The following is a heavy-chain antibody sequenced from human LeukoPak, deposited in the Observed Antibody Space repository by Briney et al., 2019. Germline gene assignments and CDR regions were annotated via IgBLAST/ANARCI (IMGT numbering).Heavy chain of an antibody. V-gene: IGHV3-30-3*01. CDR1: GFTFSSYA. Sequence: PGRSLRLSCAASGFTFSSYAMHWVRQAPGKGLEWVAVISYDGSNKYYADSVKGRFTISRDNSKNTLYLRMNSLRAEDTAVYYCARALGGYSYGYYFDYWGQGTLVTVSS. D-gene: IGHD5-18*01. CDR2: ISYDGSNK. CDR3: ARALGGYSYGYYFDY. J-gene: IGHJ4*02.